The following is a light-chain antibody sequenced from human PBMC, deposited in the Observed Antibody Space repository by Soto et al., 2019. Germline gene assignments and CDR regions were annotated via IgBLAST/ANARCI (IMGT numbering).Light chain of an antibody. V-gene: IGKV3-15*01. CDR3: QQHSNWPPIT. CDR1: QSLTSN. Sequence: EIILTQSPATLYVSPGERATLSCRASQSLTSNLAWYQQRPGQAPRLLIYDTSTRATDIPARFSGSGSGTEFTLTIASLQSEDFAVYYCQQHSNWPPITFGQGTRLEIK. CDR2: DTS. J-gene: IGKJ5*01.